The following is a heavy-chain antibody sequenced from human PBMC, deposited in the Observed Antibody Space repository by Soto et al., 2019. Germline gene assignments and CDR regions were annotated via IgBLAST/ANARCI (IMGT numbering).Heavy chain of an antibody. CDR3: ARNYYDSGGGFDY. V-gene: IGHV3-53*01. CDR2: IYSGGST. Sequence: EVQLVESGGGLIQPGGSLRLSCAASGFTVSSNYMSWVCQAPGKGLEWVSVIYSGGSTYYADSVKGRFTISRDNSKNTLYLQMNSLRAEDTAVYYCARNYYDSGGGFDYWGQGTLVTVSS. D-gene: IGHD3-22*01. J-gene: IGHJ4*02. CDR1: GFTVSSNY.